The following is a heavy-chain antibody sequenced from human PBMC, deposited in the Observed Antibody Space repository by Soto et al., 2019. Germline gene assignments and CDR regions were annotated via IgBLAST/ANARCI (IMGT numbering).Heavy chain of an antibody. J-gene: IGHJ4*02. D-gene: IGHD3-3*01. Sequence: QVQLVESGGGVVQPGRSLRLSCAASGFTFSSYGMHWVRQAPGKGLEWVAVISYDGSNKYYADSVKGRFTISRDNSKNTLYLQMNSLRAEDTAVYYCAKDQVLQPAPTDFWSGPHDYWGQGTLVTVSS. CDR3: AKDQVLQPAPTDFWSGPHDY. CDR2: ISYDGSNK. CDR1: GFTFSSYG. V-gene: IGHV3-30*18.